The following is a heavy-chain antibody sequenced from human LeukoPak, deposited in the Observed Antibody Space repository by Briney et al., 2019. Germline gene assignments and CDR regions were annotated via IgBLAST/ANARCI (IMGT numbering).Heavy chain of an antibody. CDR2: IIPIFGTA. D-gene: IGHD2-2*01. CDR3: ARDGSTSLLFQH. J-gene: IGHJ1*01. CDR1: GGTFSSYA. Sequence: SVKGSCKASGGTFSSYAISWVRQAPGQGLEWMGGIIPIFGTANYAQKFQGRVTITADESTSTAYMELSSLRSEDTAVYYCARDGSTSLLFQHWGQGTLVTVSS. V-gene: IGHV1-69*13.